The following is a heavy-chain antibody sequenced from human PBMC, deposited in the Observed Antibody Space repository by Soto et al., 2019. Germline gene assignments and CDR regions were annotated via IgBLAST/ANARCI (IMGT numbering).Heavy chain of an antibody. J-gene: IGHJ6*02. D-gene: IGHD2-2*03. V-gene: IGHV4-59*01. CDR2: IHDTETT. Sequence: SATLSLTCTVSDGSISGYFWSWIRQPPGKGLEWIGYIHDTETTNYNPSLKSRVTMSLDTSKNQLSLRLTSVTAADTAVYYCARLNGYCISTNCHGYYGMDVWGQGTTVTVS. CDR1: DGSISGYF. CDR3: ARLNGYCISTNCHGYYGMDV.